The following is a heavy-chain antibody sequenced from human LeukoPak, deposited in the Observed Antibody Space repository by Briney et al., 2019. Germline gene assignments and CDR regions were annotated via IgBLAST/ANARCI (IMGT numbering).Heavy chain of an antibody. CDR1: GSAFPTYH. Sequence: GASVKVSCKASGSAFPTYHIHWVRQAPGQGLEWLGIINPDGGATDYPQKFRGRVTMTRDMSTNTVYMELSSLRFEDTALYYCARERGTTLYFDYWGQGTLVTVSS. D-gene: IGHD1-14*01. J-gene: IGHJ4*02. CDR2: INPDGGAT. V-gene: IGHV1-46*01. CDR3: ARERGTTLYFDY.